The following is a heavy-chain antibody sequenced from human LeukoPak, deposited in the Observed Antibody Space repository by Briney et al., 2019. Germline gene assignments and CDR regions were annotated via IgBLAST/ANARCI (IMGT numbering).Heavy chain of an antibody. J-gene: IGHJ5*02. Sequence: SETLSLTCTVSGYSISSGYYWGWIRQPPGKGLEWSGSIYHSGSTYYNPSHKSRVTISVDTPKNQFSLKLSSVTAADTAVYYCARGGYCGGDCSSTDNWFDPWGQGTLVTASS. V-gene: IGHV4-38-2*02. D-gene: IGHD2-21*02. CDR2: IYHSGST. CDR1: GYSISSGYY. CDR3: ARGGYCGGDCSSTDNWFDP.